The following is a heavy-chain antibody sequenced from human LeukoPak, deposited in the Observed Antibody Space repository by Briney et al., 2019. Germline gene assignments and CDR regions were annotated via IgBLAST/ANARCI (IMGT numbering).Heavy chain of an antibody. V-gene: IGHV3-53*01. CDR3: LRNSGELGA. CDR2: IYSAGGT. D-gene: IGHD2-21*01. J-gene: IGHJ4*02. CDR1: GFTVSNNY. Sequence: PGGSLRLSCAASGFTVSNNYMSWVRRAAGKGLEWVALIYSAGGTYYAASVKGRFTISRDNSKNTLPLQLNSLRAADTAVYYCLRNSGELGAWGQGTLVTVSS.